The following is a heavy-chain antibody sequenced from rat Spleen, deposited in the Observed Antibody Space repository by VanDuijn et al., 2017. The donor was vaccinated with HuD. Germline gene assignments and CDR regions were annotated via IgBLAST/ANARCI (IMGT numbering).Heavy chain of an antibody. CDR1: GITFNNYW. D-gene: IGHD5-1*01. CDR2: ISNIDDT. Sequence: EVQLVESGGGRVQPGRSLRLSCVASGITFNNYWMTWIRQAPGKGLEWVASISNIDDTYYSDSVKGRFSVSRDNAKSTLYLQMNSLRSEDTATYYCTTDRPGALMDAWGQGASVTVSS. CDR3: TTDRPGALMDA. J-gene: IGHJ4*01. V-gene: IGHV5-31*01.